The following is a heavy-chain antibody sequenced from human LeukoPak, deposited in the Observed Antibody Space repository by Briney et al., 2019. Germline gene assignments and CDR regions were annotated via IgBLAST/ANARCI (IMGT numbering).Heavy chain of an antibody. CDR3: ASLRGNRSGWYYYYMDV. J-gene: IGHJ6*03. D-gene: IGHD6-19*01. Sequence: YSPSLKSRVTISVDTSKNQFSLELSSVTAADTAVYYCASLRGNRSGWYYYYMDVWGKGTTVTISS. V-gene: IGHV4-34*01.